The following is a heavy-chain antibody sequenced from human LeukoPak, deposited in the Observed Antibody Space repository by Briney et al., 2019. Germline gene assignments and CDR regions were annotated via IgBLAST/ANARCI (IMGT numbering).Heavy chain of an antibody. CDR3: ARGRGRYCSSTSCRNWFDP. J-gene: IGHJ5*02. D-gene: IGHD2-2*01. CDR1: GGSFSGYY. Sequence: SETLSLTCAVYGGSFSGYYWSWIRHPPGEGLELIGEINHSGSTNYNPSLKSRVTISVDTSKNQFSLKLSSVTAADTAVYYCARGRGRYCSSTSCRNWFDPWGQGTLVTVSS. CDR2: INHSGST. V-gene: IGHV4-34*01.